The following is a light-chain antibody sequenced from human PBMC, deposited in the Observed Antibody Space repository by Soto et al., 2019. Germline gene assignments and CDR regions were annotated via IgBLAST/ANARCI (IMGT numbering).Light chain of an antibody. V-gene: IGKV3-15*01. J-gene: IGKJ1*01. CDR3: QQYNNWPRT. Sequence: EIVMTQSQATLSVSPGSRATLTGRASQSVGSNLAWYQQKPGQAPRLLIYGASTRATGIPARFSGSGSGTEFTLTSSSLQSEDVAVYYCQQYNNWPRTFGQGTKVDI. CDR2: GAS. CDR1: QSVGSN.